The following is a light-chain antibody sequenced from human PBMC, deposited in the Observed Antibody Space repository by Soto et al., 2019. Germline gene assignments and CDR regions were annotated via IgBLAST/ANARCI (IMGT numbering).Light chain of an antibody. Sequence: SALTQPASVSGSPGQSITISCTGTSFDVDDYNSVSWYQQPPGKAPKLIIYEVNNRPSGVSNRFSGSNSDNTASLTISGLQAEDEADYYCSLYTTSSTPSYVFGTGTKVTV. CDR1: SFDVDDYNS. J-gene: IGLJ1*01. CDR3: SLYTTSSTPSYV. CDR2: EVN. V-gene: IGLV2-14*01.